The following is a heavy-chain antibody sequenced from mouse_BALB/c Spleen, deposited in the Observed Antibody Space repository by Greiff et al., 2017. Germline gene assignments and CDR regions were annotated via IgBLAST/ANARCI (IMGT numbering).Heavy chain of an antibody. D-gene: IGHD2-3*01. CDR3: TRDDGYYGYAMDY. Sequence: EVKLQESGGGLVKPGGSLKLSCAASGFTFSSYTMSWVRQTPEKRLEWVATISSGGSYTYYPDSVKGRFTISRDNAKNTLYLQMSSLKSEDTAMYYCTRDDGYYGYAMDYWGQGTSVTVSS. J-gene: IGHJ4*01. CDR2: ISSGGSYT. CDR1: GFTFSSYT. V-gene: IGHV5-6-4*01.